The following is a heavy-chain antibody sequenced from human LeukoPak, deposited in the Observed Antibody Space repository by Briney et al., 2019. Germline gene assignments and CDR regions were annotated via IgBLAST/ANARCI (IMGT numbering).Heavy chain of an antibody. D-gene: IGHD1-26*01. CDR2: IGTAGDP. CDR1: GFTFSSHD. CDR3: ARSRTSWGAFDI. Sequence: GGSLRLSCAASGFTFSSHDMHWVRQTTGKGLEWVSGIGTAGDPYYLDSVKGRFTISRENAKNSLYLQMNSLRAGDTAVYHCARSRTSWGAFDIWGQGTMVTVSS. V-gene: IGHV3-13*05. J-gene: IGHJ3*02.